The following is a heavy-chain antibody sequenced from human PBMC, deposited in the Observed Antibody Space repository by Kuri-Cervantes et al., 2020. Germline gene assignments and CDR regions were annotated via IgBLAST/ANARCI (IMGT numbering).Heavy chain of an antibody. V-gene: IGHV2-26*01. D-gene: IGHD3-16*02. J-gene: IGHJ4*02. CDR2: IFSNDEK. CDR1: GFSLSNARMG. CDR3: ARIAVSYDYVWGSYRPAYYFDY. Sequence: SGPTLVKPTETLTLTCTVSGFSLSNARMGVSWIRQPPGKALEWLAHIFSNDEKSYSTSLKSRLTISKDTSKSQVVLTMTNMDPVDTATYYCARIAVSYDYVWGSYRPAYYFDYWGQGTLVTVSS.